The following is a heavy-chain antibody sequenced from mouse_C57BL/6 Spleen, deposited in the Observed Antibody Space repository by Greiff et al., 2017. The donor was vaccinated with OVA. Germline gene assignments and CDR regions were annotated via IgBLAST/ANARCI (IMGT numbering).Heavy chain of an antibody. Sequence: EVQLQQSGPELVKPGASVKISCKASGYSFTGYYMNWVKQSPDKSLEWIGEINPSTGGTTYNQKFKAKATLTVDKSSSTAYMQLKSLTSEDSAVYYCASSSSLITTVVPYYAMDDWGQGTSVTVSS. CDR1: GYSFTGYY. CDR2: INPSTGGT. V-gene: IGHV1-42*01. J-gene: IGHJ4*01. CDR3: ASSSSLITTVVPYYAMDD. D-gene: IGHD1-1*01.